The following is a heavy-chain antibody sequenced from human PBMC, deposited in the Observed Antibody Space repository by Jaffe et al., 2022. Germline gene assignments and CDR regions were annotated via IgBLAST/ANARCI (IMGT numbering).Heavy chain of an antibody. Sequence: EVQLVESGGGLVQPGGSLRLSCAASGFTVSSNYMSWVRQAPGKGLEWVSVIYSGGSTYYADSVKGRFTISRHNSKNTLYLQMNSLRAEDTAVYYCAIAGYSSSWSDYFDYWGQGTLVTVSS. V-gene: IGHV3-53*04. CDR2: IYSGGST. CDR1: GFTVSSNY. J-gene: IGHJ4*02. D-gene: IGHD6-13*01. CDR3: AIAGYSSSWSDYFDY.